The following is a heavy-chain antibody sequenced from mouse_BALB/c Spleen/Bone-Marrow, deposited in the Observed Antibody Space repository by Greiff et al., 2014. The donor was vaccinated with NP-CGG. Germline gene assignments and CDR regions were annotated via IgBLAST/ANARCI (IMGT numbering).Heavy chain of an antibody. V-gene: IGHV5-15*02. CDR1: GFTFSDYG. Sequence: DVQLVESGGGLVQPGGSRKLSCAASGFTFSDYGMAWVRQAPGKGPEWVAFISNLAYSIYYADTVTGRFTISRENAKNTLCLEMSSLRSEDTAMYYCAREGGAMDYWGQGTSVTVSS. CDR3: AREGGAMDY. CDR2: ISNLAYSI. J-gene: IGHJ4*01.